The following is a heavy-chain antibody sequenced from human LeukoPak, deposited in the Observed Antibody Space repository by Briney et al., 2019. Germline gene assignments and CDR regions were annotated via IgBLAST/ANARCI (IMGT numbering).Heavy chain of an antibody. CDR1: GDSISSGSYY. Sequence: PSETLSLTCTVSGDSISSGSYYWSWIRQPAGKGLEWIGRIYTSGGTNYNPSLKSRVTISVDTSKNQFSLKLSSVTAADTAVYYCARTTNYYDSSGYPLLDAFDIWGQGTMVTVSS. D-gene: IGHD3-22*01. J-gene: IGHJ3*02. CDR2: IYTSGGT. CDR3: ARTTNYYDSSGYPLLDAFDI. V-gene: IGHV4-61*02.